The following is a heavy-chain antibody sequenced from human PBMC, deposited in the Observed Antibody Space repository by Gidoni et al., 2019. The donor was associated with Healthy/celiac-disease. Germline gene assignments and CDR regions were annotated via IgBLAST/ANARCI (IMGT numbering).Heavy chain of an antibody. CDR1: GFAFRNAW. Sequence: EVQLVESGGGLVRPGGCLRLSCAASGFAFRNAWMSWVRQAQGKGLEWVGRIKSKTDGGTTDYAAPVKVRFTISRDDSKNTLYLQMNSLKTEDTAVYYCTTDQRGVPGDYDFWSGSLEGWFDPWGQGTLVTVSS. J-gene: IGHJ5*02. V-gene: IGHV3-15*01. CDR3: TTDQRGVPGDYDFWSGSLEGWFDP. CDR2: IKSKTDGGTT. D-gene: IGHD3-3*01.